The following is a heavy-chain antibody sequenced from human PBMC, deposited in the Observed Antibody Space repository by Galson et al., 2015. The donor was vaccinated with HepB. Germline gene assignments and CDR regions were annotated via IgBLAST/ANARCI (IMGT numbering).Heavy chain of an antibody. J-gene: IGHJ4*02. CDR2: ISSNGGST. V-gene: IGHV3-64D*06. Sequence: SLRLSCAASGFTFSSYAMHWVRQAPGKGLEYVSAISSNGGSTYYADSVKGRFTISRDNSKNTLYLQMSSLRAEDTAVYYCVKDSSDYYDSSGYNYWGQGTLVTVSS. D-gene: IGHD3-22*01. CDR1: GFTFSSYA. CDR3: VKDSSDYYDSSGYNY.